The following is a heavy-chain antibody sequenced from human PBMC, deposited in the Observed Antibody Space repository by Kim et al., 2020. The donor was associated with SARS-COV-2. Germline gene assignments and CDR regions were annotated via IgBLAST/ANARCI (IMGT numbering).Heavy chain of an antibody. V-gene: IGHV4-59*13. CDR1: GGSISSYY. Sequence: PETLSLTCTVSGGSISSYYWSWIRQPPGKGLEWIGYIYYSGSTNYNPSLKSRVTISVDTSKNQFSLKLSSVTAADTAVYYCGGSSGRLGVFDYWGQGTLVTVSS. D-gene: IGHD6-19*01. CDR2: IYYSGST. J-gene: IGHJ4*02. CDR3: GGSSGRLGVFDY.